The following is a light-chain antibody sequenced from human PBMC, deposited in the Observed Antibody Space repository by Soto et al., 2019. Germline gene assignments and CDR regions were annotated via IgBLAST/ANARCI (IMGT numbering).Light chain of an antibody. CDR1: QTISTY. J-gene: IGKJ2*01. CDR2: AAS. V-gene: IGKV1-39*01. Sequence: DIQMTQFPSSLSASVGDRVTITCRASQTISTYLNWYQQKPGKAPKLLIYAASRLQSGVPSRFSGSGSGTDFTLTISSLQPEDFATYYCQQSHSIPYTFGQGTKLEIK. CDR3: QQSHSIPYT.